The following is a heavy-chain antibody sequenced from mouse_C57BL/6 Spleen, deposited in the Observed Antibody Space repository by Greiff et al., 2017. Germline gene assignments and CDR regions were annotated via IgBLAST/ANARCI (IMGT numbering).Heavy chain of an antibody. J-gene: IGHJ4*01. D-gene: IGHD1-1*01. CDR1: GYTFTSYD. CDR3: ARSTVVATRAMDY. V-gene: IGHV1-85*01. Sequence: QVQLKESGPELVKPGASVKLSCKASGYTFTSYDINWVKQRPGQGLEWIGWIYPRDGSTKYNEKFKGKATLTVDTSSSTAYMELHSLTSEDSAVYFCARSTVVATRAMDYWGQGTSVTVSS. CDR2: IYPRDGST.